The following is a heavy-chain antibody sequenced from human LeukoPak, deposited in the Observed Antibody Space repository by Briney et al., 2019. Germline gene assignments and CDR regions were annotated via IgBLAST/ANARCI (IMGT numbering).Heavy chain of an antibody. Sequence: GASVKVSCKASGYTFTDYYMHWVRQAPGQGLEWMGWINPNSGATNYAQKFQGRVTMTRDRSISTAYMELNWLTSDDTAVYYCTRETGGSTLVTLPSDNWGQGTPATVSS. D-gene: IGHD4-23*01. CDR2: INPNSGAT. J-gene: IGHJ4*02. V-gene: IGHV1-2*02. CDR3: TRETGGSTLVTLPSDN. CDR1: GYTFTDYY.